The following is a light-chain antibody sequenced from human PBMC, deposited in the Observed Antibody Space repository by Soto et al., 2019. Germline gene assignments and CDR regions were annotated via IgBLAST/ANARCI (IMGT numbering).Light chain of an antibody. CDR1: SSDVGAYDY. CDR2: DVN. V-gene: IGLV2-14*03. CDR3: SSYTSSGSVI. J-gene: IGLJ2*01. Sequence: QSALTQPASVSGSPGQWIAISCTGTSSDVGAYDYVSWYQQHPGKAPKLMINDVNHRPSGVSNRFSGSKSGNTASLTISGLQAEDEADYYCSSYTSSGSVIFGGGTKLTVL.